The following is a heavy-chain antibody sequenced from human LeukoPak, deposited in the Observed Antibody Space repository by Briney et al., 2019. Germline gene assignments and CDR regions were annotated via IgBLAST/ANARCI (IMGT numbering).Heavy chain of an antibody. D-gene: IGHD5-12*01. Sequence: GRSLRLSCAASGFTFSSYAMHWVRQAPGKGLEWVAVISYDGSNKYYADSVKGRFTISRDNSKNTLYLQMNSLRAEDTTVYYCARDRVATIDPPFDYWGQGTLVTVSS. CDR3: ARDRVATIDPPFDY. J-gene: IGHJ4*02. V-gene: IGHV3-30*04. CDR2: ISYDGSNK. CDR1: GFTFSSYA.